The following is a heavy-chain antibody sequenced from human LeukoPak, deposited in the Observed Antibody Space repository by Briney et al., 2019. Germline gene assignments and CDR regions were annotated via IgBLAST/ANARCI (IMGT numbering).Heavy chain of an antibody. V-gene: IGHV3-48*01. J-gene: IGHJ4*02. CDR3: ARDAGGEDFWSGYYTGYFDY. CDR2: ISSSSNSI. D-gene: IGHD3-3*01. Sequence: PGGSLRLSCAASGFTFSSYNMNWVRQAPGKGLEWVSYISSSSNSIYYADSVKGRSTISRDNAKNSLYLQMNSLRAEDTAVYYCARDAGGEDFWSGYYTGYFDYWGQGTLVTVSS. CDR1: GFTFSSYN.